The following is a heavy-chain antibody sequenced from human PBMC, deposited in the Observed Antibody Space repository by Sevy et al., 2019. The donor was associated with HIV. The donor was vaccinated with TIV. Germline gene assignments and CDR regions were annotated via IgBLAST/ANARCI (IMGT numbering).Heavy chain of an antibody. Sequence: GGSLRLSCAASGFTFSSYAMHWVRQAPGKGLEWVAVISYDGSNKYYADSVKGRFTISRDNSKNTLYLQMNSLRAEDTAVYYCARGGGYCGGDCYSIDYWGQGALVTVSS. V-gene: IGHV3-30-3*01. J-gene: IGHJ4*02. CDR1: GFTFSSYA. CDR2: ISYDGSNK. CDR3: ARGGGYCGGDCYSIDY. D-gene: IGHD2-21*02.